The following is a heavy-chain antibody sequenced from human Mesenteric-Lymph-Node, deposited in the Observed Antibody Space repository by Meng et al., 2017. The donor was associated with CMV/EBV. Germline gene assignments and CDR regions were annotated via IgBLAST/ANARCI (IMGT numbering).Heavy chain of an antibody. CDR1: GLTISSDY. CDR2: IYSDGST. V-gene: IGHV3-66*01. Sequence: GESLKISCAASGLTISSDYMSWVRQGPGQELEWVSVIYSDGSTYYADSVKGRFTISRDNAKNSLYLQMNSLRAEDTAVYYCARDTPYTGSYFDYWGQGTLVTVSS. CDR3: ARDTPYTGSYFDY. D-gene: IGHD1-26*01. J-gene: IGHJ4*02.